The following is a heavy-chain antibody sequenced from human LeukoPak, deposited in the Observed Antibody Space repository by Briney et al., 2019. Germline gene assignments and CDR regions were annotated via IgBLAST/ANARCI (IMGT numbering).Heavy chain of an antibody. CDR2: IYYSGTT. CDR1: GGSLSSSSYY. CDR3: ARLRWFGEFDY. Sequence: SETLSLTCTVSGGSLSSSSYYWGWIRLPPGEWLEWIGSIYYSGTTYYNPSLKTRVTISVDTSKNQFSLKLSSVTAADTAVYYCARLRWFGEFDYWGQGTLVTVSS. D-gene: IGHD3-10*01. V-gene: IGHV4-39*01. J-gene: IGHJ4*02.